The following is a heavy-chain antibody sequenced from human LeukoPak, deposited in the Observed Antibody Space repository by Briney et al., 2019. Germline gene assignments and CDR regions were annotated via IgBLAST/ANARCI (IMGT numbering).Heavy chain of an antibody. Sequence: ASVKVSCKASGYTFTSNYMHWVRQAPGQGPEWMGVISPSGASTTYAQTFQGRVTLTRDMSTSTDYLELSSLRPEDTAVYYCARDNSVRDEAWWFSPWGQGTLVTVSS. J-gene: IGHJ5*02. CDR2: ISPSGAST. V-gene: IGHV1-46*01. CDR3: ARDNSVRDEAWWFSP. CDR1: GYTFTSNY. D-gene: IGHD5-24*01.